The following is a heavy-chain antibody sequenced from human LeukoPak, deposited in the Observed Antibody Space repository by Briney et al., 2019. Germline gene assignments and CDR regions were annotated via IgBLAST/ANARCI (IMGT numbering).Heavy chain of an antibody. D-gene: IGHD2-2*01. CDR1: GFTVSSNY. J-gene: IGHJ4*02. CDR3: ARDLGGLLWDY. Sequence: PGGSLRLSCAASGFTVSSNYMSWVRQAPGKGLEWVSVIYSGGSTYYADSVKGRFTISRDNSKNTLYLQMNSLRAEDTAVYYCARDLGGLLWDYWGQGTLVTVSS. V-gene: IGHV3-53*01. CDR2: IYSGGST.